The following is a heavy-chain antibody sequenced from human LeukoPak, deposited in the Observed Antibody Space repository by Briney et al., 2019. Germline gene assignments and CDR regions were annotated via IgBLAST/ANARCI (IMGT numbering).Heavy chain of an antibody. CDR1: GSSISSYF. D-gene: IGHD1-26*01. CDR2: IYTSGST. V-gene: IGHV4-4*07. Sequence: PSETLSLTCTVSGSSISSYFWSWIRQPAGKGLEWIGRIYTSGSTYYNPSLKSRVTMSVDSSKNQFSLRLRSVIAADTAVYYCARGGPLGDWYFDLWGRGTLVIVSS. CDR3: ARGGPLGDWYFDL. J-gene: IGHJ2*01.